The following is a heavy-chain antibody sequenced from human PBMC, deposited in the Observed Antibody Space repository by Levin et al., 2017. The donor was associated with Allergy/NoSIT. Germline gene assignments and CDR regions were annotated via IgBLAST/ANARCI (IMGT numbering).Heavy chain of an antibody. V-gene: IGHV4-4*02. J-gene: IGHJ4*02. CDR1: GGSISNNKW. D-gene: IGHD3-22*01. Sequence: SQTLSLTCAVSGGSISNNKWWSWVRQPPGKGLEWIGEIHNESTNYNPSLKSRVTMSVDKSKNQISLRLSSVTAADTAVYYCARDFTYDSSGLGYWGQGTLVTVSS. CDR2: IHNEST. CDR3: ARDFTYDSSGLGY.